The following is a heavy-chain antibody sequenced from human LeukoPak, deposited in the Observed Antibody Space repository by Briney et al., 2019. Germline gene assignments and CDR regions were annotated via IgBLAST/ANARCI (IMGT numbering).Heavy chain of an antibody. CDR3: ARESSNGWYYFDY. CDR1: GFSFSSHW. CDR2: INSDGTTT. J-gene: IGHJ4*02. V-gene: IGHV3-74*01. Sequence: GGSLRLSCAASGFSFSSHWMHWVRQGPGKGLVWVSRINSDGTTTSYADSVKGRFTISRDNAKNTLYPQMSSLRAEDTAVYYCARESSNGWYYFDYWGQGTLGTVSS. D-gene: IGHD6-19*01.